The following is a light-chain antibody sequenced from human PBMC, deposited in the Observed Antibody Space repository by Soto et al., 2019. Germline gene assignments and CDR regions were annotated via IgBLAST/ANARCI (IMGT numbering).Light chain of an antibody. Sequence: QSALTQPASVSGSPGQSITISCTGTSSDVGGYNYVSWYQQHPVKAPKLIIYEVSNRPSGVSNRFSGSKSGNTASLTISGLQAEDEADYYCNSYTRKSTGVFGTGTQVTVL. J-gene: IGLJ1*01. CDR3: NSYTRKSTGV. CDR2: EVS. V-gene: IGLV2-14*01. CDR1: SSDVGGYNY.